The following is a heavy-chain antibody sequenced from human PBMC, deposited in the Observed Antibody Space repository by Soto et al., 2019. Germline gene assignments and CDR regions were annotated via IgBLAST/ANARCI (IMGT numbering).Heavy chain of an antibody. CDR3: ARDAAVPGESDRFDY. CDR2: AYHNGLT. D-gene: IGHD6-19*01. V-gene: IGHV4-4*02. J-gene: IGHJ4*02. CDR1: GDSVTSNVW. Sequence: LSLTCAVSGDSVTSNVWCSWFRHPPGKGLEWIGEAYHNGLTDYNPSLKSRVTMSVDTSKNEFSLKLTSLTAADTAIYYCARDAAVPGESDRFDYWGQGTLVTVSS.